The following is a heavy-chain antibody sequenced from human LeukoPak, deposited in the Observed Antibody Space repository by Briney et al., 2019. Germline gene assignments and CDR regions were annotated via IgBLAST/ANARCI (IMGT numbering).Heavy chain of an antibody. Sequence: PGGSLRLSCAACGFTFNNYAMSWVRQALGKGLEWVSGISDSGGSTYYADSVKGRFTISRDNSKNTLYLQMNSLRAEDTAVYYCAKPTCSGGRCYFDYWGQGTLVTVSS. J-gene: IGHJ4*02. CDR3: AKPTCSGGRCYFDY. CDR1: GFTFNNYA. D-gene: IGHD2-15*01. V-gene: IGHV3-23*01. CDR2: ISDSGGST.